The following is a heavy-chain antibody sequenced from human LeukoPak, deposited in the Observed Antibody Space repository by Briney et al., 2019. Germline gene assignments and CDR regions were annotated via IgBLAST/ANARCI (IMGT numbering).Heavy chain of an antibody. CDR1: GGSISSGSYY. CDR3: ARTPLWFGESNDY. V-gene: IGHV4-61*02. D-gene: IGHD3-10*01. Sequence: PSETLSLTCTVSGGSISSGSYYWSWIRQPAGKGLEWIGRIYTSGSTNYNPSLKSRVTISVDTSKNQFSLKLSSVTAADTAVYYCARTPLWFGESNDYWGQGTLVTVSS. J-gene: IGHJ4*02. CDR2: IYTSGST.